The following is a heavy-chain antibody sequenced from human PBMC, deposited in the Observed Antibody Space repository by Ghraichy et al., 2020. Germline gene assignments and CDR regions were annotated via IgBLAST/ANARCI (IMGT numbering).Heavy chain of an antibody. CDR2: INHSGST. CDR1: GGSFSGYY. CDR3: ARHYGSGSRD. J-gene: IGHJ4*02. Sequence: SETLSLTCAVYGGSFSGYYWSWIRQPPGKGLEWIGEINHSGSTNYNPSLKSRVTISVDTSKNQFSLKLSSVTAADTAVYYCARHYGSGSRDWGQGTLVTVSS. V-gene: IGHV4-34*01. D-gene: IGHD3-10*01.